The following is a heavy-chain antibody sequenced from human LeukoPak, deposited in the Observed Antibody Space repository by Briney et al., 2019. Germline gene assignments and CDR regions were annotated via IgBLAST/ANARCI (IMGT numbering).Heavy chain of an antibody. V-gene: IGHV4-59*01. Sequence: SETLSLTCTVSGGSISSYYWSWIRQPPGKGLEWIGYIYYSGSTNYNPSLKSRVTISVDTSKNQFSLKLSSVTAADTAVYYCARVAVAGSFDHWGQGTLVTVSS. CDR2: IYYSGST. CDR3: ARVAVAGSFDH. J-gene: IGHJ4*02. CDR1: GGSISSYY. D-gene: IGHD6-19*01.